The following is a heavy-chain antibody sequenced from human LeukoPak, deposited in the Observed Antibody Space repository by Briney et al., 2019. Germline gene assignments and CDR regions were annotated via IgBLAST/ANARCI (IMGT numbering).Heavy chain of an antibody. CDR3: ARGTGYSGSLGP. J-gene: IGHJ5*02. CDR1: GFTFSSYW. V-gene: IGHV3-74*01. D-gene: IGHD1-26*01. CDR2: INSDGSST. Sequence: GGSLRLSCAASGFTFSSYWMHWVRQAPGKVLVWVSRINSDGSSTSYADSVKGRFTISRDNAKNTLYLQMNSLRAEDTAVYYCARGTGYSGSLGPWGQGTLVTVSS.